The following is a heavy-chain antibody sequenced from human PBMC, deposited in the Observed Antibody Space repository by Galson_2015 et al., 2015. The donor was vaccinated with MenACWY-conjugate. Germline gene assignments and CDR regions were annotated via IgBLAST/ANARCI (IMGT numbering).Heavy chain of an antibody. CDR1: GFTVSSNY. J-gene: IGHJ3*01. CDR3: TGYYDSSGYLRGVAFDL. V-gene: IGHV3-49*03. Sequence: SLRLSCAASGFTVSSNYMSWFRQAPGKGLEWVGFIRSKAYGGTTEYAASVKGRFTISRDDSKSIAYLQMNSLKTEDTAVYYCTGYYDSSGYLRGVAFDLWGQGTMVTVSS. CDR2: IRSKAYGGTT. D-gene: IGHD3-22*01.